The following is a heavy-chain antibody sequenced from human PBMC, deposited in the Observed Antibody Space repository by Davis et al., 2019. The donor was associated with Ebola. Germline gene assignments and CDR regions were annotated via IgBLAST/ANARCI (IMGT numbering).Heavy chain of an antibody. CDR1: GLTVNSSY. V-gene: IGHV3-53*01. CDR3: ARDHDLYSSGWYY. CDR2: IYSGGGT. D-gene: IGHD6-19*01. Sequence: PGGSLRLSCAASGLTVNSSYMSWVRQPPGKGLEWVSVIYSGGGTSYADSVKGRFTISRDNSRNTLYLQMNSLRAEDTAMYYCARDHDLYSSGWYYWGQGTLVTVSS. J-gene: IGHJ4*02.